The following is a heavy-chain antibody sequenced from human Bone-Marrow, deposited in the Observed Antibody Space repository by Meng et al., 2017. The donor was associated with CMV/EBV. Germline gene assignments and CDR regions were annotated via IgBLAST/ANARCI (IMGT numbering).Heavy chain of an antibody. J-gene: IGHJ5*02. D-gene: IGHD3-22*01. Sequence: GSLRLSCTVSGGSVHSGNSYWSWIRQPPGKGLEWIGYIYYSGSTSYNPSLKSRVTISVDTSKNQFSLKLRSVTAADTAVYYCAIVVVIANWFDPWGQGTLVTVSS. CDR2: IYYSGST. CDR1: GGSVHSGNSY. CDR3: AIVVVIANWFDP. V-gene: IGHV4-61*01.